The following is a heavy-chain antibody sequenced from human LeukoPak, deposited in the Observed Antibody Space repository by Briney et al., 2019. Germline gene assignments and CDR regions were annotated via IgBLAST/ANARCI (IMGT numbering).Heavy chain of an antibody. J-gene: IGHJ3*02. CDR2: IYYSGST. Sequence: SETLSLTCTVSGGSVSSGSNYWSWLRQPPGRGLEWIGYIYYSGSTKNNPSLKSRATISADTSKNQFSLKLSSVTAADTAVYYCARKNDFDIWGQGTVVTVSS. D-gene: IGHD2/OR15-2a*01. CDR1: GGSVSSGSNY. CDR3: ARKNDFDI. V-gene: IGHV4-61*01.